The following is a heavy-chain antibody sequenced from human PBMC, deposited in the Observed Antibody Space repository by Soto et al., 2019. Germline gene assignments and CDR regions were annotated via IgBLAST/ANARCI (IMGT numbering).Heavy chain of an antibody. Sequence: QVQLVQSGAEVKKPGSSVKVSCKASGGTFSSYAISWVRQAPGQGLGWMGGIIPIFGTANYAQKFQGRVTITADESTSTDYMDLSSLRSADTAVYFCAREYNWNDVRYGMDVWGQGTTVTVSS. D-gene: IGHD1-20*01. CDR1: GGTFSSYA. V-gene: IGHV1-69*01. J-gene: IGHJ6*02. CDR2: IIPIFGTA. CDR3: AREYNWNDVRYGMDV.